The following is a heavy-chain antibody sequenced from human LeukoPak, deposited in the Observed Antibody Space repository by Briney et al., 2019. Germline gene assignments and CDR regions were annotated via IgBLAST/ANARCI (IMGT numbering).Heavy chain of an antibody. J-gene: IGHJ3*02. CDR2: ISSSSSYI. D-gene: IGHD3-22*01. Sequence: GGSLRLSCAASGFTFSSYSMNWVRQAPGKGLEWVSSISSSSSYIYYADPVKGRFTISRDNAKNSLYLQMDSLRAEDTAVYYCAREADSSGYYASFDAFDIWGQGTMVTVSS. CDR1: GFTFSSYS. V-gene: IGHV3-21*01. CDR3: AREADSSGYYASFDAFDI.